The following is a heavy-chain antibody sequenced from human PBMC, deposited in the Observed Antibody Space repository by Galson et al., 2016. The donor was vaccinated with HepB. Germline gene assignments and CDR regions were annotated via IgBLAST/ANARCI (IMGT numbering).Heavy chain of an antibody. V-gene: IGHV3-30*18. Sequence: SLRLSCAASGFTFNNYKMNWVRQAPGKGLEWVGDISPDGNTKHYSDSVKGRFTISRDNSKNFLYLQMNSLRLDDTAVYFCVKAGMTMMVMDVYWGQGALVTVSS. CDR1: GFTFNNYK. CDR3: VKAGMTMMVMDVY. CDR2: ISPDGNTK. D-gene: IGHD3-22*01. J-gene: IGHJ4*02.